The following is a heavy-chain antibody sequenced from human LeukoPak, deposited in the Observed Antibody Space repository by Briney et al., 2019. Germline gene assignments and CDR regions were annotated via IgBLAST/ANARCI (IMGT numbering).Heavy chain of an antibody. V-gene: IGHV4-61*02. J-gene: IGHJ4*02. D-gene: IGHD3-9*01. Sequence: SETLSLTCTVSGGSMSSGRYYWSWIRQPAGKGLEWVGRIYPSGSTNISPSLKSRVTISVDTSKNQFSLKLNSVTASDTAVYYCARIEIPSVEATGTPEYWGQGTLVTVSS. CDR3: ARIEIPSVEATGTPEY. CDR2: IYPSGST. CDR1: GGSMSSGRYY.